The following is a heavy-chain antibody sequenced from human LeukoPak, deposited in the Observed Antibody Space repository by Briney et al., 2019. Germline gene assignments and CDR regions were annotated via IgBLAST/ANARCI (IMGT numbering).Heavy chain of an antibody. D-gene: IGHD5-12*01. CDR3: ARGPRYSDYDRVLDY. V-gene: IGHV1-69*13. Sequence: ASVKVSCKASGGTFNSYAISWVRQAPGQGLEWMGGIIPIFGTANYAQKFQGRVTITADDLTSTAYMELNSLRSEDTAMYYCARGPRYSDYDRVLDYWGQGTLVTVSS. J-gene: IGHJ4*02. CDR1: GGTFNSYA. CDR2: IIPIFGTA.